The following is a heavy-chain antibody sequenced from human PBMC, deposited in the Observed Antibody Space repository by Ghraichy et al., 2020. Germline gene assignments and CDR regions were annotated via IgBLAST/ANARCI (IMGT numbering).Heavy chain of an antibody. D-gene: IGHD2-15*01. CDR1: GFTFSSYS. Sequence: GESLNISCAASGFTFSSYSMNWVRQAPGKGLEWVSSISSSSSYIYYADSVKGRFTISRDNAKNSLYLQMNSLRAEDTAVYHCASLGPLYLGYCSGGSCYDLYKYYYYGMDVWGQGTTVTVSS. V-gene: IGHV3-21*01. CDR2: ISSSSSYI. CDR3: ASLGPLYLGYCSGGSCYDLYKYYYYGMDV. J-gene: IGHJ6*02.